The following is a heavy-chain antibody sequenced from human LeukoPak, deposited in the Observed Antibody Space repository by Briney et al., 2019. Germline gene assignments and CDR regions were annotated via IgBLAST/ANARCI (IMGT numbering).Heavy chain of an antibody. D-gene: IGHD5-18*01. V-gene: IGHV4-39*07. Sequence: SETLSLTCAVSGGSISSSSYCWGWIRHPPGKGLEWIGCISYSGSSYYNPSLKGRVPISVDTSKNQFSLKLSSFAAADPALFFWAREDTPMITTFDYWGEKTLVTVSS. J-gene: IGHJ4*02. CDR3: AREDTPMITTFDY. CDR2: ISYSGSS. CDR1: GGSISSSSYC.